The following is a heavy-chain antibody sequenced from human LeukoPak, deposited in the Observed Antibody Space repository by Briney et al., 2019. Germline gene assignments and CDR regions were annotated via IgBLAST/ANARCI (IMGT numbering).Heavy chain of an antibody. V-gene: IGHV3-30*02. D-gene: IGHD3-22*01. CDR3: AKDGPPGLRDSSGSHAFDI. Sequence: GGSLRLSCAASGFTFSSYGMYWVRQAPGKGLEWVAFIRYDGSNKYYADSVKGRFTISRDNSKNTLHLQMNSLRAEDTAVYYCAKDGPPGLRDSSGSHAFDIWGQGTMVTVSS. CDR2: IRYDGSNK. J-gene: IGHJ3*02. CDR1: GFTFSSYG.